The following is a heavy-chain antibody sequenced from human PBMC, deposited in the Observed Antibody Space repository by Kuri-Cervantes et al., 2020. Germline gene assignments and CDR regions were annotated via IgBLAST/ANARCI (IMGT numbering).Heavy chain of an antibody. J-gene: IGHJ5*02. Sequence: VGSLRLSCAASGFTFSSYSMNWVRQAPGKGLEWVSSISSSSSYIYYADSVKGRFTISRDNAKNSLYLQMNSLRAEDTAVYYCARGDMVRGVIGYWPGYNWFDPWGQGTLVTVSS. CDR3: ARGDMVRGVIGYWPGYNWFDP. CDR2: ISSSSSYI. V-gene: IGHV3-21*04. D-gene: IGHD3-10*01. CDR1: GFTFSSYS.